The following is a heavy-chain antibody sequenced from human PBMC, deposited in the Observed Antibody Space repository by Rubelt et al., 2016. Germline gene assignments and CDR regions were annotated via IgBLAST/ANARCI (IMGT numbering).Heavy chain of an antibody. CDR3: ARAAYGSGSYYKIDY. Sequence: QVQLQQWGAGLLKPSETLSLTCAVYGGSFSGYYWSWIRQPPGKGLEWIGEINHSGSTNYNPSHKSRVTISVDTSKNQFSLKLSFVTAADTAVYYCARAAYGSGSYYKIDYWGQGTLVTVSS. CDR2: INHSGST. CDR1: GGSFSGYY. J-gene: IGHJ4*02. D-gene: IGHD3-10*01. V-gene: IGHV4-34*01.